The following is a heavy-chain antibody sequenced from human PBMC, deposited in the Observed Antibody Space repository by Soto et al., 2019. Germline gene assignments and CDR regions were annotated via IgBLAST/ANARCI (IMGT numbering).Heavy chain of an antibody. CDR1: GGSFSGYY. CDR2: INHSGST. J-gene: IGHJ5*02. V-gene: IGHV4-34*01. CDR3: ASAVIVVAGPAHWFVP. Sequence: SETLSLTCAVYGGSFSGYYWSWIRQPPGKGLEWIGEINHSGSTNYNPSLKSRVTISVDTSKNQFSLKLSSVTAADTAGYYCASAVIVVAGPAHWFVPRDPAILVTV. D-gene: IGHD6-19*01.